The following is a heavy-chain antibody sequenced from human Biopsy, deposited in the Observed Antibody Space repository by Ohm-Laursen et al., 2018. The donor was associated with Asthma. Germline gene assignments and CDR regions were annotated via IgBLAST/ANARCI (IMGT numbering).Heavy chain of an antibody. Sequence: SLRLSCTASGFAVSRDYMFWVRQAPGKGLEWVSAIYSGGTSHTADSVRGRFTISRDFSKNTLHLQMHSLRVEDTAVYYCARGDSSGWSHYYFDYWGQGTLVTVSS. CDR2: IYSGGTS. CDR1: GFAVSRDY. D-gene: IGHD6-19*01. CDR3: ARGDSSGWSHYYFDY. V-gene: IGHV3-53*01. J-gene: IGHJ4*02.